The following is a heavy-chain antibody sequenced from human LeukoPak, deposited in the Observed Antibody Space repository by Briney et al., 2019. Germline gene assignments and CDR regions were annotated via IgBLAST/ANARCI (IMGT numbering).Heavy chain of an antibody. CDR1: GGSISSSSYY. J-gene: IGHJ3*02. CDR2: IYYSGST. CDR3: ARPLLDYGGKWGYDAFDI. Sequence: SETLSITCTVSGGSISSSSYYWGWIRQPPGKGLEWIGSIYYSGSTYYNPSLKSRVTISVDTSKNQFSLKLSSVTAADTAVYYCARPLLDYGGKWGYDAFDIWGQGTMVTVSS. D-gene: IGHD4-23*01. V-gene: IGHV4-39*01.